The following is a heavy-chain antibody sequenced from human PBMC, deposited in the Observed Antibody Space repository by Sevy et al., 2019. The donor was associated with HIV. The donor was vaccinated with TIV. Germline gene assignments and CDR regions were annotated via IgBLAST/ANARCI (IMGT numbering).Heavy chain of an antibody. CDR1: GFTFSNSR. Sequence: GGSLRLSCAASGFTFSNSRMNWVRQAPGKGLEWISSITFLSNYIYYSDSVKGRFTISRDNAKNSLFLQMNSLRAEDTAVYFSARGLLNWDGLDLWGQGTTVTVSS. V-gene: IGHV3-21*01. D-gene: IGHD7-27*01. CDR2: ITFLSNYI. CDR3: ARGLLNWDGLDL. J-gene: IGHJ6*02.